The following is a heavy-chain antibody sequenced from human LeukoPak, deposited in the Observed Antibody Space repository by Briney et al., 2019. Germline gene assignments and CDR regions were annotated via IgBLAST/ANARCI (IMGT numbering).Heavy chain of an antibody. D-gene: IGHD5-12*01. CDR3: ARDGSGHNFDY. V-gene: IGHV3-33*01. J-gene: IGHJ4*02. Sequence: GRSLRLSCAASGFTFGIHGMHWVRRAPGKGLEWVAIIWHDGSNEYYEDSVKGRFTISRDNSRNTVYLQMDSLRAEDTAVYYCARDGSGHNFDYWGQGTLVTVSS. CDR1: GFTFGIHG. CDR2: IWHDGSNE.